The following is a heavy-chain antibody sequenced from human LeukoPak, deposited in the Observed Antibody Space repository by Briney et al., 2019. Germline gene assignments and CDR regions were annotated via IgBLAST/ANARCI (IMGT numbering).Heavy chain of an antibody. CDR3: GKAIGSGAYYRPDY. V-gene: IGHV3-23*01. CDR1: GFTFGSYE. J-gene: IGHJ4*02. Sequence: PGGSLRLSCAASGFTFGSYEMNWVRQAPGKGLEWVSAITGSGGSTYYTDSVKGRFTISRDNSQNTLYLQMNSLRADDTAVYYCGKAIGSGAYYRPDYWGQGTLVTVSS. CDR2: ITGSGGST. D-gene: IGHD3-10*01.